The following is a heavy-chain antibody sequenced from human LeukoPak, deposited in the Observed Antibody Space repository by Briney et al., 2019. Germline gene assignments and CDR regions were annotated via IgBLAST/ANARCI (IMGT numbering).Heavy chain of an antibody. CDR1: GYTFTSYY. D-gene: IGHD3-9*01. V-gene: IGHV1-46*03. CDR2: INPSGGST. Sequence: GASVKVSCKASGYTFTSYYMHWVRQAPGQGLEWMGIINPSGGSTSYAQKFQGRVTMTRDTSTSTVYMELSSQRSEDTAVYYCAREHYDILTGYPEGPVGYWGQGTLVTVSS. CDR3: AREHYDILTGYPEGPVGY. J-gene: IGHJ4*02.